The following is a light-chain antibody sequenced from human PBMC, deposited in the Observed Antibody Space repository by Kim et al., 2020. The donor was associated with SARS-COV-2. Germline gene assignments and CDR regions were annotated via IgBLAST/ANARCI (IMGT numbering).Light chain of an antibody. CDR3: QQYGSSH. J-gene: IGKJ4*01. V-gene: IGKV3-20*01. CDR1: QSVSSSY. Sequence: EIVLTQSPGTPSLSPGERATLSCRASQSVSSSYLAWYQQKPGQAPRLLIYGASSRATGIPDRFSGSGSGTDFTLTISRLEPEDFAVYYCQQYGSSHFGGGTKVEIK. CDR2: GAS.